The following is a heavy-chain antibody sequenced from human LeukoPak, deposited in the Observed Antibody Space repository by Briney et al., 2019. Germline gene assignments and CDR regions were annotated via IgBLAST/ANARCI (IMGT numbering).Heavy chain of an antibody. V-gene: IGHV4-4*08. D-gene: IGHD6-19*01. Sequence: PSETLSLTCTVSGGSISSYSWSWIRQPPGKGLEWIGYMYSRGSTNDNPSLKSRVTISRDTSKNQLSLRVTSVTAADTAMYYCARGQPGWYRASASFDYWGQGTLVTVSS. CDR3: ARGQPGWYRASASFDY. CDR2: MYSRGST. J-gene: IGHJ4*02. CDR1: GGSISSYS.